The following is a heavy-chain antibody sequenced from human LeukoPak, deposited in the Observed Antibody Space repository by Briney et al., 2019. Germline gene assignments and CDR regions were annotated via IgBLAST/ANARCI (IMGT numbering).Heavy chain of an antibody. J-gene: IGHJ4*02. CDR2: IIPIFGTA. D-gene: IGHD3-10*01. V-gene: IGHV1-69*06. CDR1: GGTFSSYA. Sequence: SVKVSCKASGGTFSSYAISWVRQAPGQGLEWMGGIIPIFGTANYAQKFQGRITITADKSTSTAYMELSSLRSEDTAVYYCAGSYYKSYFDCWGQGTLVTVSS. CDR3: AGSYYKSYFDC.